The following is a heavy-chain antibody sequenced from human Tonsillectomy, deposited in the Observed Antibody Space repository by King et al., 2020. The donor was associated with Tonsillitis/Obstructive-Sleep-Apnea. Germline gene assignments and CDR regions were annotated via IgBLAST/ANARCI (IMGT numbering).Heavy chain of an antibody. D-gene: IGHD3-3*01. V-gene: IGHV4-34*01. CDR1: GGSFSGYY. CDR3: ARATYYDFWSGYPGRNYYYMDV. CDR2: IKHSGST. Sequence: VQLQQWGAGLLKPSETLSLTCAVYGGSFSGYYWGWIRQPPGKGLEWIGEIKHSGSTNYTPSLKSRVTISVYTSKDQFSLKLSSVTAADTAVYYCARATYYDFWSGYPGRNYYYMDVWGKGTTVTVSS. J-gene: IGHJ6*03.